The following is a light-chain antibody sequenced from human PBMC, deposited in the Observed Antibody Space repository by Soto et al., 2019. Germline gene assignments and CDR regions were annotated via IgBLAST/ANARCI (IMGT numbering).Light chain of an antibody. CDR2: AAS. V-gene: IGKV1-8*01. J-gene: IGKJ1*01. CDR3: QQYYSYPRT. CDR1: QGISSY. Sequence: AIRMTQSPSSLSASTGDRVTITCRASQGISSYLAWYQQIPGKAPKLLIYAASTLQSGVPSRFSGSGSGTDFTLTISCLQCEDFATYYCQQYYSYPRTFGQVTNVYIK.